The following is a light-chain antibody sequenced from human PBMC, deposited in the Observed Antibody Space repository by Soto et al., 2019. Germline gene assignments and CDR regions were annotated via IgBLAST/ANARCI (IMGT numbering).Light chain of an antibody. CDR1: SNDVGAYDS. J-gene: IGLJ1*01. CDR2: RGT. Sequence: QSALAQPASVSGSPGQSITISCTGTSNDVGAYDSVSWYQQHPHKAPQVIIYRGTQRPSGASNRFSASTSGNAASLTISGLQADDEADYFCCSSATESTYVCGTGTKVTVL. CDR3: CSSATESTYV. V-gene: IGLV2-23*01.